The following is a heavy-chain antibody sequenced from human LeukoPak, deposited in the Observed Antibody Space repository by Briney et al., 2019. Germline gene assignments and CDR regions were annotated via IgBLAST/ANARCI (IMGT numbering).Heavy chain of an antibody. CDR3: AKDWRRLGELSSSPFDY. D-gene: IGHD3-16*02. Sequence: GGSLRLSCVAAEFTFKGFAMSWVRQAPGKGLEWVSGISGGGVSPYYADSVKGRFTISRDNSKNTLYLQMDSLRAEDTAVYYCAKDWRRLGELSSSPFDYWGQGTLVTVSS. J-gene: IGHJ4*02. V-gene: IGHV3-23*01. CDR1: EFTFKGFA. CDR2: ISGGGVSP.